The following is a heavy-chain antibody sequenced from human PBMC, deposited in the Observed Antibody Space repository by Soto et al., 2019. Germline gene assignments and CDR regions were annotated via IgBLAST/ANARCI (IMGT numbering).Heavy chain of an antibody. Sequence: ASVKVSCKASGYTFTGYYMHWVRQAPGQGLEWMGWINPNSGGTNYAQKFQGRVTMTRDTSISTAYMELSRLRSDDTAVYYCARDQGPAAMVWPHYYYGMDVWGQGTTVTVSS. CDR2: INPNSGGT. V-gene: IGHV1-2*02. J-gene: IGHJ6*02. CDR1: GYTFTGYY. D-gene: IGHD2-2*01. CDR3: ARDQGPAAMVWPHYYYGMDV.